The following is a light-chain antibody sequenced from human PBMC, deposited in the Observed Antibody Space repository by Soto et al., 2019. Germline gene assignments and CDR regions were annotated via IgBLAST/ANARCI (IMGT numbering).Light chain of an antibody. CDR2: GAS. J-gene: IGKJ2*01. CDR1: QSVSSK. CDR3: QQYDDWPPLYT. V-gene: IGKV3-15*01. Sequence: EIMMTQSPATLSVSPGERATLSCRASQSVSSKLAWYQQKPGQAPRLLIYGASTKATGIPARFSGGGSGTDFTLTISSLQSEDFAVYYCQQYDDWPPLYTFGQGTKLEIK.